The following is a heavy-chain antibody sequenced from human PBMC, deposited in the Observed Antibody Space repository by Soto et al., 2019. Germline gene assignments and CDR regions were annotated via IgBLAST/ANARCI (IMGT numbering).Heavy chain of an antibody. J-gene: IGHJ5*02. CDR2: IYYSGST. D-gene: IGHD2-15*01. CDR1: DGTIGGHC. V-gene: IGHV4-59*11. CDR3: ARQFGLYGGIPA. Sequence: PSETKSNTCTVADGTIGGHCWRWIRQLPGKGLEWIGYIYYSGSTNYNPALKSRVSISVDTSKNQFSLKLSSVTSSDSSVYYCARQFGLYGGIPAWGQATLGTVSS.